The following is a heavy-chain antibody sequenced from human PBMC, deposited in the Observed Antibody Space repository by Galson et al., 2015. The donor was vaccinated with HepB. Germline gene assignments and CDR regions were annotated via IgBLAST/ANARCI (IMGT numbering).Heavy chain of an antibody. V-gene: IGHV3-30*04. D-gene: IGHD1-26*01. CDR3: ARDRSYCFDY. CDR2: ISYDGSNK. CDR1: GFTFSSYA. Sequence: SLRLSCAASGFTFSSYAMHWVRQAPGKGLEWVAVISYDGSNKYYADSVKGRFTISRDNSKNTLYLQMNSLRAEDTAVYYCARDRSYCFDYWGQGTLVTVSP. J-gene: IGHJ4*02.